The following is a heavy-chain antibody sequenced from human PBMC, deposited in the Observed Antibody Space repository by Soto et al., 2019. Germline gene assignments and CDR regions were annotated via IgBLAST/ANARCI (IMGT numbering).Heavy chain of an antibody. CDR3: ARDRGNYYDSSGYYHKAHAFDI. V-gene: IGHV3-21*04. CDR1: GFTFSSYS. J-gene: IGHJ3*02. Sequence: EVQLVESGGGLVKPGGSLRLSCAASGFTFSSYSMNWVRQAPGKGLEWVSSISSSSSYIYYADSVKGRFTISRDNAKNSLYLQMNSLRAEDTAVYYCARDRGNYYDSSGYYHKAHAFDIWGQGTMVTVSS. D-gene: IGHD3-22*01. CDR2: ISSSSSYI.